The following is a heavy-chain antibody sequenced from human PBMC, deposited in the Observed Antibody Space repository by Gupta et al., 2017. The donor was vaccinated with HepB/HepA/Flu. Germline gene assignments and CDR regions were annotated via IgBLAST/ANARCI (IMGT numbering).Heavy chain of an antibody. Sequence: VQLQQWGAGLLTPSATLSLTSAAYGGSFSCYYWSWIRQPPGKGLEWIGEINHSGSTNYNPSLKSRVTISVDTSKNQFSLKLSSVTAADTAVYYCARGFRGYSYGLYYFDYWGQGTLVTVSS. CDR3: ARGFRGYSYGLYYFDY. J-gene: IGHJ4*02. CDR2: INHSGST. D-gene: IGHD5-18*01. CDR1: GGSFSCYY. V-gene: IGHV4-34*01.